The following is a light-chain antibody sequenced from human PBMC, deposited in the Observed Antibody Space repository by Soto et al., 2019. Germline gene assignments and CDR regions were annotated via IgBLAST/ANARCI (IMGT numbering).Light chain of an antibody. CDR2: DAS. Sequence: EIVLTQSPATLSLSPGERATLSCRASQSVSSYLAWYQQKPGQAPRLLIYDASNRATGIPARFSGSGSGTDFTLTISSLEPEDFEVYSCQQRSNWPPLYTFGQGTKLEIK. J-gene: IGKJ2*01. CDR1: QSVSSY. V-gene: IGKV3-11*01. CDR3: QQRSNWPPLYT.